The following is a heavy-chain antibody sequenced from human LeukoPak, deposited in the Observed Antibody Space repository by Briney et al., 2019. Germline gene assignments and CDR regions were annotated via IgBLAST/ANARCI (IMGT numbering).Heavy chain of an antibody. Sequence: GESLKISCQISGDTFTDYWIGWVRQMPGKGLEWMGIIYPGDSDTRYSPSFQGQVTISADKSISTAYLQWSSLKASDTAMYYCARAYYYGSGIDYWGQGTLVTVSS. CDR1: GDTFTDYW. CDR2: IYPGDSDT. D-gene: IGHD3-10*01. J-gene: IGHJ4*02. CDR3: ARAYYYGSGIDY. V-gene: IGHV5-51*01.